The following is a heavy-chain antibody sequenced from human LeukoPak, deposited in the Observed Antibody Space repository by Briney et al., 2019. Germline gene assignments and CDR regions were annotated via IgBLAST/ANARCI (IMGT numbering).Heavy chain of an antibody. D-gene: IGHD3-9*01. J-gene: IGHJ4*02. CDR2: IGVSGSIT. V-gene: IGHV3-23*01. Sequence: HPGGSLRLSCAASGFSFSSYAMSWVRQGPGKGLGWVSAIGVSGSITYYADSVKGRFTISRDNSANTLYLQMNSLRAEDTAVYYCANCNGWLPPNYWGRGTLVIAPS. CDR3: ANCNGWLPPNY. CDR1: GFSFSSYA.